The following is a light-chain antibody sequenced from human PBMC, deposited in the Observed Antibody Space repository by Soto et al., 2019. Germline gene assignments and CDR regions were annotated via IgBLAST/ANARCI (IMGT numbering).Light chain of an antibody. CDR2: EVS. Sequence: QSVLTQPPSASGSPGQSVTISCTGTSSDVGCYHYVSWYQQHPGKAPKLMIYEVSKPPSGVHGRFSGSTSSNTASLTVSGLEDDDEADYYCSSSGRRNTGVFVGGTQLTVL. V-gene: IGLV2-8*01. CDR1: SSDVGCYHY. J-gene: IGLJ2*01. CDR3: SSSGRRNTGV.